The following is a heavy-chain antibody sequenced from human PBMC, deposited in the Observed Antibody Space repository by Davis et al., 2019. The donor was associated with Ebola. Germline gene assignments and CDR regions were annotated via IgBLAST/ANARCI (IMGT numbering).Heavy chain of an antibody. CDR1: GFTFSDHY. CDR3: TTDSVCSSTSCYKFGFDP. J-gene: IGHJ5*02. Sequence: GGSLRLSCAASGFTFSDHYMDWVRQAPGKGLEWVGRTRNKANSYTTEYAASVKGRFTISRDDSKNSLYLQMNSLKTEDTAVYYCTTDSVCSSTSCYKFGFDPWGQGTLVTVSS. CDR2: TRNKANSYTT. V-gene: IGHV3-72*01. D-gene: IGHD2-2*02.